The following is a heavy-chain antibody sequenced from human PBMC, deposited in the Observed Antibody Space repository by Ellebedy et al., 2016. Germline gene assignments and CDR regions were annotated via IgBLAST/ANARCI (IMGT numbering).Heavy chain of an antibody. J-gene: IGHJ5*02. D-gene: IGHD6-13*01. CDR1: GFTFGDYA. CDR3: TRVPGNPYSSSWYRVWFDP. CDR2: IRSKAYGGTT. V-gene: IGHV3-49*03. Sequence: GESLKISCTASGFTFGDYAMSWFRQAPGKGLEWVGFIRSKAYGGTTEYAASVKGRFTISRDDSKSIAYLQMNSLKTEDTAVYYCTRVPGNPYSSSWYRVWFDPWGQGTLVTVSS.